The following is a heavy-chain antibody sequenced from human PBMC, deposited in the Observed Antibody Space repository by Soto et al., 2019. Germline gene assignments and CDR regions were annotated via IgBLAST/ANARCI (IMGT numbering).Heavy chain of an antibody. J-gene: IGHJ4*02. CDR3: AADRRYCSGGSCHNFDY. CDR1: GFTFTSSA. Sequence: GASVKVSCKSSGFTFTSSAVQCVRQARGQRLEWIGWIVVGSGNTNYAQKFQERVTITRDMSTSTAYMELSSLRSEDTAVYYCAADRRYCSGGSCHNFDYWGQGTLLTVSS. V-gene: IGHV1-58*01. D-gene: IGHD2-15*01. CDR2: IVVGSGNT.